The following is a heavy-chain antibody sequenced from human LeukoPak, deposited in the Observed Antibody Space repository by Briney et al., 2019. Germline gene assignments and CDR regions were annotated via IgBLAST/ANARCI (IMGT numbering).Heavy chain of an antibody. J-gene: IGHJ4*02. D-gene: IGHD3-22*01. CDR1: GFTFSIYA. CDR2: FSSDGSST. V-gene: IGHV3-64*02. Sequence: GGSLRLSCAASGFTFSIYAMHWVRQAPGKGLEYVSAFSSDGSSTFYADSVKGRFTISRDNSKNTLYLQMGSLRAEDMAVYYCARPGNYDSSGFYYWGQGTLVTVSS. CDR3: ARPGNYDSSGFYY.